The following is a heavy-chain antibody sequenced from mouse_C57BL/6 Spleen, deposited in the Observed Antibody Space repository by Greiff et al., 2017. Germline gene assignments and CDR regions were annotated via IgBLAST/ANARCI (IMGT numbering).Heavy chain of an antibody. CDR2: INYDGSST. V-gene: IGHV5-16*01. D-gene: IGHD1-1*01. CDR3: ASFYDYYGGFAY. CDR1: GFTFSDYY. Sequence: DVMLVESEGGLVQPGSSMKLSCTASGFTFSDYYMAWVRQVPEKGLEWVANINYDGSSTYYMDSLKSRFIISRTNAKNIQDLQLSSLKSEDTATYYCASFYDYYGGFAYWGQGTLVTVSA. J-gene: IGHJ3*01.